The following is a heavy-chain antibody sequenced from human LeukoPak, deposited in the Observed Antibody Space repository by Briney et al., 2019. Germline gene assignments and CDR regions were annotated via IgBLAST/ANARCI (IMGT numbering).Heavy chain of an antibody. CDR1: GFTFSSYS. CDR2: ISSSGIYI. D-gene: IGHD2-2*02. Sequence: GGSLRLSCAASGFTFSSYSMNWVRQAPGKGLEWVSSISSSGIYIYYADSVKGRFTISRDNAKNSLYLQMNSLRAEDTAVYYCARGEGWHCSGSDCFTHWFDPWGQGALVTVSS. CDR3: ARGEGWHCSGSDCFTHWFDP. V-gene: IGHV3-21*01. J-gene: IGHJ5*02.